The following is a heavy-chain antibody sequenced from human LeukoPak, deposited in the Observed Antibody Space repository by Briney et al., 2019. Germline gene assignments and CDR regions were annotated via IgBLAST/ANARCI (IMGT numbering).Heavy chain of an antibody. V-gene: IGHV3-30*03. J-gene: IGHJ4*02. CDR1: GFTFSSYG. Sequence: GGSLRLSCAASGFTFSSYGMHWVRQAPGKGLEWVAVISYDGSNKYYADSVKGRFTISRDNSKNTLYLQMNGLRAEDTAVYYCGTNYPSDYWGQGTLVTVSS. CDR3: GTNYPSDY. D-gene: IGHD1-7*01. CDR2: ISYDGSNK.